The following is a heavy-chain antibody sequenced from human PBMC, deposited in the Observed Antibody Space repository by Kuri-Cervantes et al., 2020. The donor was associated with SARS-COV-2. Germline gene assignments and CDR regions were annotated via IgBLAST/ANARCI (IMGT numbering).Heavy chain of an antibody. V-gene: IGHV3-30*03. J-gene: IGHJ4*02. D-gene: IGHD3-3*01. Sequence: GGSLRLSCGGTGFTFSDYYMSWIRQAPGKGLEWVAVISYDGSNKYYADSVKGRFTISRDNAKNSLYLQMNSLRAEDTAVYYCARDNRTPYYDFWSGPDYWGQGTLVTVSS. CDR2: ISYDGSNK. CDR3: ARDNRTPYYDFWSGPDY. CDR1: GFTFSDYY.